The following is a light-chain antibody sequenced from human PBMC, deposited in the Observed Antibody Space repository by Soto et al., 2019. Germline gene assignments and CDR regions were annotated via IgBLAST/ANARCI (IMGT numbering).Light chain of an antibody. CDR2: DVS. CDR1: SSDVGGYSF. CDR3: SSYTSSSTLRV. Sequence: QSVLTQPASVSGSPGQLITISCTGTSSDVGGYSFVSWYQQHPGKAPKLMIYDVSNRPSGVSNRFSGSKSGNTASLTISGLQAEDEGDYYCSSYTSSSTLRVFGTGTKVTVL. V-gene: IGLV2-14*03. J-gene: IGLJ1*01.